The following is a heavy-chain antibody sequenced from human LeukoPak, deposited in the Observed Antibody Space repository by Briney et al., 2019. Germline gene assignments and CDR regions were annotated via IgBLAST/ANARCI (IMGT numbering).Heavy chain of an antibody. CDR2: ISTDGSIT. Sequence: GGSLKLSCAASGFTLGRHLMHWVRQVPGKGLVWVSRISTDGSITTYADSVKGRFTISRDNAKNTLYLQMNSLRAEDTAVYHCVRDSDYYDSSGLDYWGQGTLVTVSS. CDR3: VRDSDYYDSSGLDY. CDR1: GFTLGRHL. V-gene: IGHV3-74*01. D-gene: IGHD3-22*01. J-gene: IGHJ4*02.